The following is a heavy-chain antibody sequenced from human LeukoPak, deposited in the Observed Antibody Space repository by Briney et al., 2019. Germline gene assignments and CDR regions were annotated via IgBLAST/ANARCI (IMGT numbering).Heavy chain of an antibody. CDR3: AGQEFKYGSGSYLGY. CDR1: GFTFSSYG. Sequence: GGSLRLSCAASGFTFSSYGMHWVRQAPGKGLEWVAVIWYDGSNKYYADSVKGRFTISRDNSKNTLYLQMNSLRAEDTAVYYCAGQEFKYGSGSYLGYWGQGTLVTVSS. V-gene: IGHV3-33*01. D-gene: IGHD3-10*01. J-gene: IGHJ4*02. CDR2: IWYDGSNK.